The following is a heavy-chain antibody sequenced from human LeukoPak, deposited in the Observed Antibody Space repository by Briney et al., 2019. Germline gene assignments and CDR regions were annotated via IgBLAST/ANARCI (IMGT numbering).Heavy chain of an antibody. J-gene: IGHJ3*02. D-gene: IGHD3-22*01. CDR1: GYTFTGYY. Sequence: ASVKVSCXASGYTFTGYYMHWVRQAPGQGLEWMGRINPNSGGTSYAQKFQGRVTVTRDTSISTAYMELSRLRSDDTAVYYCARARLKDAFDIWGQGTMVTVSS. V-gene: IGHV1-2*06. CDR2: INPNSGGT. CDR3: ARARLKDAFDI.